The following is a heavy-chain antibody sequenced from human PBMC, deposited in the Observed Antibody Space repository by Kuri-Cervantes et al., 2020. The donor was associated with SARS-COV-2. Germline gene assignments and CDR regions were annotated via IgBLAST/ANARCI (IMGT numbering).Heavy chain of an antibody. J-gene: IGHJ4*02. Sequence: SETLSLTCTVSGGSVSSGSYYWSWIRQPPGKGLEWIGYIYYSGSTNYNPSLKSRVTISVDMSNNQFSLRLSSLTAADTAIYYCASTTALTDGAFDYWGQGTLVTVSS. D-gene: IGHD1-14*01. CDR3: ASTTALTDGAFDY. CDR1: GGSVSSGSYY. CDR2: IYYSGST. V-gene: IGHV4-61*01.